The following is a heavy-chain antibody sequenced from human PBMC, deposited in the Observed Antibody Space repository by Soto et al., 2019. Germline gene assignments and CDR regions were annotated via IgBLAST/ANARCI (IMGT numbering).Heavy chain of an antibody. V-gene: IGHV4-38-2*02. J-gene: IGHJ5*02. CDR3: AREIPRGSTFGGVIDP. CDR2: IYHSGST. CDR1: GYSISSGYY. Sequence: SETLSLTCAVSGYSISSGYYWGWIRQPPAKGLERIGSIYHSGSTYYNPSLKSRVTISVDTSKNQFSLKLSSVTAADTAVYFCAREIPRGSTFGGVIDPWGQGTLVTVSS. D-gene: IGHD3-16*01.